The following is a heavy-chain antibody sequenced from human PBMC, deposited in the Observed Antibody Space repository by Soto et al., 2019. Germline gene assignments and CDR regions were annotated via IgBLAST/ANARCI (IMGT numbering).Heavy chain of an antibody. Sequence: EVQLVESGGGLVQPGGSLRLSCAASGFTVSSNYMSWVRQAPGKGLEWVSVIYSGGSTYYADSVKGRFTISRDNSKNTLYLQMNSLRAEDTAVYYCARDIGGYYGVRQYYFNYWGQGTLVTVSS. CDR2: IYSGGST. V-gene: IGHV3-66*01. CDR3: ARDIGGYYGVRQYYFNY. CDR1: GFTVSSNY. D-gene: IGHD3-3*01. J-gene: IGHJ4*02.